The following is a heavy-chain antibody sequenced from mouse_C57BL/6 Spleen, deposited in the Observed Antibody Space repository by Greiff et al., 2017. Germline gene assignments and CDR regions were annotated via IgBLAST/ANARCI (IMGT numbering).Heavy chain of an antibody. CDR1: GYTFPDYN. D-gene: IGHD1-1*01. J-gene: IGHJ2*01. CDR2: INPNNGGP. V-gene: IGHV1-18*01. CDR3: ARRMRSSYWYYLDY. Sequence: DVQLQESGPELVKPGASVKIPCKASGYTFPDYNMDWVKQSHGKSLEWIGDINPNNGGPSYNQKFKGKATLTVDKSSSTAYMELRSLTSEDTAVYYWARRMRSSYWYYLDYWSQGTTRTVSS.